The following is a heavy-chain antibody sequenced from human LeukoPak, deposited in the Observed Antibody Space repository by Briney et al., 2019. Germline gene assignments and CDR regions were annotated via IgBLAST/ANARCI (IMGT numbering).Heavy chain of an antibody. CDR3: ARDIIDFWSGDYYYFDY. CDR2: ISISSSYI. Sequence: GGSLRLSCAASGFTFSSYSMNWVRQAPGQGLEWGSSISISSSYIYYADSVKGRFTTSRDNAKNSLYLQMHSLRAEDTAVYYCARDIIDFWSGDYYYFDYWGQGTLVTASS. CDR1: GFTFSSYS. D-gene: IGHD3-3*01. J-gene: IGHJ4*02. V-gene: IGHV3-21*01.